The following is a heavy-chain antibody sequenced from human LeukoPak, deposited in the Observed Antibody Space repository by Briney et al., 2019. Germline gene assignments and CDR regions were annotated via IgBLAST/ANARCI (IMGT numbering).Heavy chain of an antibody. J-gene: IGHJ4*02. V-gene: IGHV3-64*01. CDR1: GFTFSSYA. D-gene: IGHD1-1*01. Sequence: PGGSLRLSCAASGFTFSSYAMHWVRQAPGKGLEYVSAISSNGGSTYYANSVKGRFTISRDNSKNTLDLQMGSLRAEDMAVYYCARMGTTGTTADYWGQGTLVTVSS. CDR2: ISSNGGST. CDR3: ARMGTTGTTADY.